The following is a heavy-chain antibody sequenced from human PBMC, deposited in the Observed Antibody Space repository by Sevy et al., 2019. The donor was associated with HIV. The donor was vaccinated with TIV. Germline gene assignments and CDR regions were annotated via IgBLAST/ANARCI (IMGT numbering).Heavy chain of an antibody. D-gene: IGHD5-12*01. V-gene: IGHV4-59*01. CDR1: GGSISAYY. J-gene: IGHJ5*02. CDR2: IYYTGST. CDR3: ARAPPVRSGDDSLNWFDP. Sequence: SETLSLTCTVSGGSISAYYWSGIRQPPGKPLEYIGYIYYTGSTNYNPSLKSRVTISVDTSKNQFSLKLNSVTAADTAVYFCARAPPVRSGDDSLNWFDPWGQGTLVTVSS.